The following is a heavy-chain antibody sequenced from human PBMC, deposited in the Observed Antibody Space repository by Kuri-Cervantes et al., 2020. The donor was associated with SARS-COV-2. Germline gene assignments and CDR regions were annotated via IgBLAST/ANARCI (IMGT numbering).Heavy chain of an antibody. CDR1: GYSISSGYY. J-gene: IGHJ6*03. CDR3: ARGCDYRPYDYYYYMDV. V-gene: IGHV4-38-2*02. Sequence: GSLRLSCTVSGYSISSGYYWGWIRPPPGKGLEWIGSIYHSGSTYYNPSLKSRVTISVDTSKNQFSLKLSSVTAADTAVYYCARGCDYRPYDYYYYMDVWGKGTTVTVSS. CDR2: IYHSGST. D-gene: IGHD4-11*01.